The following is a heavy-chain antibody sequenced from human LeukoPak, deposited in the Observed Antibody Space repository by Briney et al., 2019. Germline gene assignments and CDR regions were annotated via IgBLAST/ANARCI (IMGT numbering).Heavy chain of an antibody. J-gene: IGHJ4*02. CDR2: ISAYNGNT. V-gene: IGHV1-18*01. D-gene: IGHD2-15*01. CDR3: ARAQRYCSGGSCYPPDY. Sequence: GASVKVSCKASGYTFTSYGISWVRQAPGQGLEWMGWISAYNGNTNYAQKLQGRVTMTTDTSTSTAYMELRSLRSDDTAVYYCARAQRYCSGGSCYPPDYWGQGTLVTVSS. CDR1: GYTFTSYG.